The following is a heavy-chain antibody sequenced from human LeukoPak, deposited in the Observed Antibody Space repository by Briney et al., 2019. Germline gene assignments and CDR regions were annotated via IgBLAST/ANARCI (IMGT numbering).Heavy chain of an antibody. CDR1: GDTFRDYA. CDR2: IIPILGIA. CDR3: ARDLYYDSSGARFDI. J-gene: IGHJ3*02. Sequence: ASVKVSCKASGDTFRDYAISWVRQAPGQGLEWMGGIIPILGIANYAQKFQGRVTITADKSTSTAYMELSSLRSEDTAVYYCARDLYYDSSGARFDIWGQGTMVTLSS. V-gene: IGHV1-69*10. D-gene: IGHD3-22*01.